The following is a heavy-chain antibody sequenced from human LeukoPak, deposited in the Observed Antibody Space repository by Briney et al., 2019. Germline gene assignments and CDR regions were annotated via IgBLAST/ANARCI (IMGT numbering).Heavy chain of an antibody. J-gene: IGHJ5*02. CDR1: ADSITSYS. D-gene: IGHD5-18*01. CDR3: VRGLDTSTWPAS. Sequence: SETLSLTCTVSADSITSYSWNWIRQPPEKGLEWSGYIHYIGSTVYNPSLRSRIAMSMDTTKNQFSLKLSSLTAADTAVYYCVRGLDTSTWPASWGQGTLVTVSS. CDR2: IHYIGST. V-gene: IGHV4-59*08.